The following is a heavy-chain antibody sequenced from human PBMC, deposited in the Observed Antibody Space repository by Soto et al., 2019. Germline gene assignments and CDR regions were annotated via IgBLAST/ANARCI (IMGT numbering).Heavy chain of an antibody. Sequence: QVQLVQSGAEVKKPGASVKVSCKASGYTFTGYYMHWVRQAPGQGLEWMGWINPNSGGTNYAQKFQGWVNMTRDTSISTAYMELSRLRSDDTAVYYCARVLAAAGTSFDYWGQGTLVTVSS. CDR1: GYTFTGYY. D-gene: IGHD6-13*01. CDR3: ARVLAAAGTSFDY. V-gene: IGHV1-2*04. CDR2: INPNSGGT. J-gene: IGHJ4*02.